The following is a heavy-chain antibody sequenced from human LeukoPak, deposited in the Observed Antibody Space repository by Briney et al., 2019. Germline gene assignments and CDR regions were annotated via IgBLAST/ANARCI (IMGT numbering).Heavy chain of an antibody. CDR3: ARGISPTNTMIDY. CDR2: LKTDGTHI. D-gene: IGHD3-22*01. Sequence: PGGSLRLSCAASGFTFSNHWMHWVRQAPGKGLVWVPRLKTDGTHIDYADSVKGRFTISRDNARNMLYLQMNSLRAEDTAVYFCARGISPTNTMIDYWGLGTLVTVSS. CDR1: GFTFSNHW. V-gene: IGHV3-74*01. J-gene: IGHJ4*02.